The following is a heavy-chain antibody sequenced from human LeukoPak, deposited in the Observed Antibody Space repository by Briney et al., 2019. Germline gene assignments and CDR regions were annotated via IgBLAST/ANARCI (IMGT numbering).Heavy chain of an antibody. CDR2: IDQSGSY. V-gene: IGHV4-38-2*01. CDR3: ARGVSDSGGYRYYGGFYYFDF. J-gene: IGHJ4*02. CDR1: GDSIKRGYY. Sequence: SETLSLTCAVSGDSIKRGYYWAWIRQPPGKGLEGIGSIDQSGSYFSTPSLKSRLTISLHPSHKHLSMELNSVTAADTAVYYCARGVSDSGGYRYYGGFYYFDFWGQGTLVTVSS. D-gene: IGHD3-22*01.